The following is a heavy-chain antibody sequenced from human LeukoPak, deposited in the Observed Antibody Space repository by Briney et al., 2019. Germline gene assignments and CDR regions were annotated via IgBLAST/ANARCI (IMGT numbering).Heavy chain of an antibody. CDR1: GFPFSNYA. J-gene: IGHJ4*02. CDR2: ASLDGSNK. CDR3: AKVGAVAAVEN. Sequence: PGRSLRLSCAASGFPFSNYAMHWVRQAPGKGLEWVAVASLDGSNKYYADSVKGRFTISRDNSKNTLYLQMDGLRVEDTAVYYCAKVGAVAAVENWGQGTLVTVSS. V-gene: IGHV3-30-3*01. D-gene: IGHD6-19*01.